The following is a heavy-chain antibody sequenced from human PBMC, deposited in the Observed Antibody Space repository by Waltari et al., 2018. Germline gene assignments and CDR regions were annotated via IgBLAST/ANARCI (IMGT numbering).Heavy chain of an antibody. V-gene: IGHV4-34*01. J-gene: IGHJ3*02. CDR2: INHSGST. CDR1: GGSFSGYY. CDR3: ARITTVTTSAFDI. Sequence: QVPLQQWGAGLLKPSETLSLTCAVYGGSFSGYYWSWIRQPPGKGLEWIGEINHSGSTNYNPSLKSRVTISVDTSKNQFSLRLSSVTAADTAVYYCARITTVTTSAFDIWGQGTMVTVSS. D-gene: IGHD4-17*01.